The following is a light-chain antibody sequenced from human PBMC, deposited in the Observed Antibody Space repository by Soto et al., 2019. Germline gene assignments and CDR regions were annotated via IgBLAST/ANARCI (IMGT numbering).Light chain of an antibody. V-gene: IGKV3-20*01. Sequence: ENVLRISPGTLSLSPKERATLSCRASQSVSSSYLAWYQQKPGQAPRLLIYGASSRATGIPDRFSGSGSGTEMTLTISSLQSEDFTVYFCQQYNYRPLTFSGVTKV. CDR3: QQYNYRPLT. CDR2: GAS. J-gene: IGKJ4*01. CDR1: QSVSSSY.